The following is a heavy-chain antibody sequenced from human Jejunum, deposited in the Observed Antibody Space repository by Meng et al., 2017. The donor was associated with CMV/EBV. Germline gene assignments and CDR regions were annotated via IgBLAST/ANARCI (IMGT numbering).Heavy chain of an antibody. V-gene: IGHV3-21*01. CDR3: ASGFCGSTTCYREFDY. CDR2: ISTHSTYI. CDR1: FTSYT. Sequence: FTSYTMSWVRQVPGKGLEWVSSISTHSTYISYADSVKGRFTISRDNAKNSLYLQVDSLRAEDTAVYYCASGFCGSTTCYREFDYWGQGTRVTVSS. D-gene: IGHD2-2*01. J-gene: IGHJ4*02.